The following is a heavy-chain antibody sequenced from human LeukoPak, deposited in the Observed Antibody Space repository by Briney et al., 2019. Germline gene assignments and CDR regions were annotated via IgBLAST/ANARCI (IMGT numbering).Heavy chain of an antibody. CDR2: ISAGGDII. J-gene: IGHJ6*03. CDR1: GFTFTNYA. CDR3: ARLTIFGVDTPYYYMDV. V-gene: IGHV3-23*01. Sequence: GVSLTLSSTASGFTFTNYAMSWVRQAPGKGLEWVSDISAGGDIINYAVSVMGRFTISRDNSENTMYLQMNSLRAEDTAVDYCARLTIFGVDTPYYYMDVWGKGTTVTVSS. D-gene: IGHD3-3*01.